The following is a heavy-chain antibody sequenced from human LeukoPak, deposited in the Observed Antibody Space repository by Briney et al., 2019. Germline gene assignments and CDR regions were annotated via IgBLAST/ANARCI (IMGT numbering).Heavy chain of an antibody. Sequence: NPSETLSLTCTVSGGSISSYYWSWIRQPPGKGLEWIGYIYYSGSTNYNPSLKSRVTISVDTSKNQFSLKLSSVTAADTAVYYCARVSGTTHGWFDPWGQGTLVTVSS. D-gene: IGHD1-1*01. V-gene: IGHV4-59*01. J-gene: IGHJ5*02. CDR2: IYYSGST. CDR3: ARVSGTTHGWFDP. CDR1: GGSISSYY.